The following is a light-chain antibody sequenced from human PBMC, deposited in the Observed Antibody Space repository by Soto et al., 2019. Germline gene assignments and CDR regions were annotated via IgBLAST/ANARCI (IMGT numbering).Light chain of an antibody. CDR3: QQNYSPHPLN. CDR1: QSINRH. Sequence: DIQMTHSPSSLSASVGYIFSLTRRASQSINRHLNWYQQKPGKAHKVMIYGASSLQTGVPSRFSGSGSGTDFTLTISSLQPEDFATYYCQQNYSPHPLNFGGGTKVDIK. CDR2: GAS. V-gene: IGKV1-39*01. J-gene: IGKJ4*01.